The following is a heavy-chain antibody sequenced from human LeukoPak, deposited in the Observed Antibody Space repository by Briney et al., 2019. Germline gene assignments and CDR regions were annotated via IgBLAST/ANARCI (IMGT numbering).Heavy chain of an antibody. V-gene: IGHV1-3*01. D-gene: IGHD3-22*01. CDR2: INAGNGNT. Sequence: ASVKVSCKASGYTFTSYGISWVRQAPGQGLEWMGWINAGNGNTKYSQKFQGRVTITRDTSASTAYMELSSLRSEDTAVYYCAREELYYDSSGYYYNYWGQGTLVTVSS. J-gene: IGHJ4*02. CDR1: GYTFTSYG. CDR3: AREELYYDSSGYYYNY.